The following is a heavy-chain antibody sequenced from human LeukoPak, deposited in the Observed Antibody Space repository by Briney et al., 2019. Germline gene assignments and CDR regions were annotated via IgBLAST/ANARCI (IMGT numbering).Heavy chain of an antibody. D-gene: IGHD3-10*01. CDR1: GFTFSDYY. CDR3: ARGGRVLLWFGELFTPGAFDI. CDR2: ISSSGSTI. V-gene: IGHV3-11*04. J-gene: IGHJ3*02. Sequence: GGSLRLSCAASGFTFSDYYMSWIRQAPGKGLEWVSYISSSGSTIYYADSVKGRFTISRDNAKNSLYLQMNSLRAEDTAVYYCARGGRVLLWFGELFTPGAFDIWGQGTMVTVSS.